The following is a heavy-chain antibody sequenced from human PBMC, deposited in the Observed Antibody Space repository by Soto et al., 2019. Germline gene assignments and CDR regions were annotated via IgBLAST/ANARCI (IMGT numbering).Heavy chain of an antibody. V-gene: IGHV4-31*03. Sequence: SETLSLPCTVSGGSIATCDHYWSWVRQHPGKGLEWIGYIHYSGSAYYKPSLKSRATISVDTSQNQLSLTLGSVTDADSAVYSCARVGYSGSGPSDDAFVTWGQGPL. CDR2: IHYSGSA. CDR3: ARVGYSGSGPSDDAFVT. J-gene: IGHJ3*02. D-gene: IGHD1-26*01. CDR1: GGSIATCDHY.